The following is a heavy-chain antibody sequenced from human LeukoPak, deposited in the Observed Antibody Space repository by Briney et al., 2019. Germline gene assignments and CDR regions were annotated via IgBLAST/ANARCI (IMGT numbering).Heavy chain of an antibody. CDR3: AREARGGIVAVPAAIGS. D-gene: IGHD2-2*02. CDR2: IKEDGSEK. J-gene: IGHJ4*02. V-gene: IGHV3-7*01. Sequence: PGGSLRLSCAASGFTFSSYWMSWVRQAPGKGLEWVANIKEDGSEKSYVDSVKGRFTISRDNAKKSLYLQMNSLRAEDTAVYYCAREARGGIVAVPAAIGSWGQGTLVTVSS. CDR1: GFTFSSYW.